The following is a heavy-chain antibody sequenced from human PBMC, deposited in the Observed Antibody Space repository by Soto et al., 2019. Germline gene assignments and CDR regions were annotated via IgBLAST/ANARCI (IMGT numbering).Heavy chain of an antibody. V-gene: IGHV3-30*18. CDR3: AKDTYYYDRSGYYTYDH. CDR2: VSYDGSNK. Sequence: SGGSLRLSCAASGFTFSSYGVHWVRQAPGKGLEWVASVSYDGSNKHYGDSVKGRFTISRDNSRNTLDLQMNSLRAEDTAVYYCAKDTYYYDRSGYYTYDHWGQGT. J-gene: IGHJ4*02. D-gene: IGHD3-22*01. CDR1: GFTFSSYG.